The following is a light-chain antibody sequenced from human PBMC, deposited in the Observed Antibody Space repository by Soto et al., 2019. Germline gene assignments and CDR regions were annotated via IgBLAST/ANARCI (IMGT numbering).Light chain of an antibody. CDR1: QNVNSN. CDR3: QQYNNLIT. CDR2: NVS. J-gene: IGKJ2*01. Sequence: EIAMTQSPATLSVSPGQRATLSCRASQNVNSNLAWYQQKPGHAPSLLMYNVSTRATGFPARFSGSGSGTEFTLTISSLQSEDSAIYYCQQYNNLITFGQGTKLEIK. V-gene: IGKV3-15*01.